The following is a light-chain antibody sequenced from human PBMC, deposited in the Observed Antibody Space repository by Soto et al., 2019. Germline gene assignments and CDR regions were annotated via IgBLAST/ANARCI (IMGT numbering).Light chain of an antibody. Sequence: EIVMTQSPATLSVSPVEGVTLSCMAGQSVRSNLAWYQQKPGQAPRLLIYGASTRATGIPARFSGSGSGTEFTLTISSLQSEDFAVYYCQQYNNWPRTFGQGTKVDIK. CDR3: QQYNNWPRT. CDR1: QSVRSN. CDR2: GAS. J-gene: IGKJ1*01. V-gene: IGKV3-15*01.